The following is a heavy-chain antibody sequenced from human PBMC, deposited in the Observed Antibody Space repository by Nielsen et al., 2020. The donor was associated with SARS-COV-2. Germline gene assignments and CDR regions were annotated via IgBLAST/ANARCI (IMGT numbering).Heavy chain of an antibody. CDR2: ISSSSSYT. J-gene: IGHJ4*02. CDR3: ARRGSYCSSTSCYRVAYFAY. Sequence: GESLKISCAASGFTFSDYYMSWIHQAPGKGLEWVSYISSSSSYTNYADSVKGRFTISRDNAKNSLYQQMNSLRAEDTAVYYRARRGSYCSSTSCYRVAYFAYWGQSTLPLVSS. V-gene: IGHV3-11*06. CDR1: GFTFSDYY. D-gene: IGHD2-2*02.